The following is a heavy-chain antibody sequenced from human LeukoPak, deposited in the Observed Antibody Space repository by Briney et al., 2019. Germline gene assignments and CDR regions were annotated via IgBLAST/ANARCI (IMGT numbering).Heavy chain of an antibody. CDR3: ARVGLYGSGIYDAFDI. J-gene: IGHJ3*02. V-gene: IGHV3-21*01. CDR1: GFTFSSYS. D-gene: IGHD3-10*01. Sequence: PGGSLRLSCAASGFTFSSYSMNWVRQAPGKGLEWVSSISSSSSYIYYADSVKGRFTISRDNAKNSLYLQMNSLRAEDTAVYYCARVGLYGSGIYDAFDIWGQGTMVTVSS. CDR2: ISSSSSYI.